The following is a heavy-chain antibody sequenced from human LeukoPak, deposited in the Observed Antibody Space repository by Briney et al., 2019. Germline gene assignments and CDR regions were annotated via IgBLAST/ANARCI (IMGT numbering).Heavy chain of an antibody. CDR2: INPNSGAT. CDR3: ARTPPPTIVGAHYFDY. V-gene: IGHV1-2*02. CDR1: GYTFTGYY. J-gene: IGHJ4*02. Sequence: GASVKVSCKASGYTFTGYYMHLVRQAPGQGLEWIGWINPNSGATKYAQNCQGRVTMTRDTSISTAYMELRSLRSDDTAVYYCARTPPPTIVGAHYFDYWGQGTLVTVSS. D-gene: IGHD1-26*01.